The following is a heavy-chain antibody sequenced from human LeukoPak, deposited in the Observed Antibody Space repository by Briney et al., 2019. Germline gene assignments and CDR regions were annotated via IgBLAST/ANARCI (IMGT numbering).Heavy chain of an antibody. J-gene: IGHJ3*02. D-gene: IGHD6-19*01. V-gene: IGHV1-3*01. CDR2: INAGNGNT. CDR1: GYTFTSHA. CDR3: ARVVSSGCDAFDI. Sequence: ASVKVSCKASGYTFTSHAMHWVRQAPGQRLEWMGWINAGNGNTKYSQKFQGRVTITRDTSASTAYMELSSLRSEDTAVYYCARVVSSGCDAFDIWGQGTMVTVSS.